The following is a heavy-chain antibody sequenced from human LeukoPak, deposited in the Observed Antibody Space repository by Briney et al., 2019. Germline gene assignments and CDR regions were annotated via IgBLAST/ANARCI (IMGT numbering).Heavy chain of an antibody. CDR1: GFTFSNFA. Sequence: GGSLRLSCAASGFTFSNFAMSWVRQAPGKGLEWVSTLSRSADSTYYADSVKGRFTISRDNSKNTLYLQMNSLRAEDTAVYSCAKDRVGALLYFDSWGQGTLVTVSS. V-gene: IGHV3-23*01. J-gene: IGHJ4*02. CDR2: LSRSADST. D-gene: IGHD1-26*01. CDR3: AKDRVGALLYFDS.